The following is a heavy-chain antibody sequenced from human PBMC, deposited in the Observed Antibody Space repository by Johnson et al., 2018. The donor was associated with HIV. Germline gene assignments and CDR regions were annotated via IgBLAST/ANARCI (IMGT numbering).Heavy chain of an antibody. CDR1: GFTFSDYY. Sequence: QVQLVESGGGLVQPGGSLRLSCAASGFTFSDYYMSWIRQAPGKGLEWVSFISSRGSNIYYADSVKGRFTISRDNDKNPLYLHMNSLRAEDTALYCRARDKVWQWLSSRDADAFDIWGQGTMVSVSS. CDR3: ARDKVWQWLSSRDADAFDI. CDR2: ISSRGSNI. V-gene: IGHV3-11*04. J-gene: IGHJ3*02. D-gene: IGHD6-19*01.